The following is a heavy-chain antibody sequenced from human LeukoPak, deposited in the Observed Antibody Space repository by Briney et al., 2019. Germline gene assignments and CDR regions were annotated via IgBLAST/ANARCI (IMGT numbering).Heavy chain of an antibody. CDR1: GFTFSSYS. J-gene: IGHJ4*02. Sequence: PGGSLRLSCAASGFTFSSYSMPWVRQTPGKGLEWVGIMSNSGENTFYGEAVKGRFTISRDNSQNTLYLQMNSLRPEDTAVYYCAKGGASVTRYVDYWGQGTLVTVSS. CDR2: MSNSGENT. CDR3: AKGGASVTRYVDY. V-gene: IGHV3-30*18. D-gene: IGHD4-17*01.